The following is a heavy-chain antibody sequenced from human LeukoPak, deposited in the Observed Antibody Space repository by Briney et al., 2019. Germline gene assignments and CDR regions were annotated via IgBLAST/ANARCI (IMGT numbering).Heavy chain of an antibody. J-gene: IGHJ4*02. D-gene: IGHD2-2*01. CDR3: AKLYCSSTSCYHGGLYFDY. CDR2: ISGSGGST. CDR1: GFTFSSHA. V-gene: IGHV3-23*01. Sequence: GGSLRLSCAASGFTFSSHAMSWVRQAPGKGLEWVSAISGSGGSTYYADSVKGRFTISRDNSKNTLYLQMNSLRAEDTAVYYCAKLYCSSTSCYHGGLYFDYWGQGTLVTVSS.